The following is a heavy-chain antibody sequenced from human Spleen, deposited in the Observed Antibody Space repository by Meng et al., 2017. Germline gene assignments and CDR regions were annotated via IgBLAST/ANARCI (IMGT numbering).Heavy chain of an antibody. J-gene: IGHJ5*02. CDR3: ARDRIAVAGGNWFDP. V-gene: IGHV4-34*01. CDR2: INHSGST. D-gene: IGHD6-19*01. CDR1: GGSFSGYY. Sequence: ESLKISCAVYGGSFSGYYWSWIRQSPGKGLEWIGEINHSGSTNYIPPLKSRVTISVDTSKNQFSLKLSSVTAADTAVYYCARDRIAVAGGNWFDPWGQGTLVTGSS.